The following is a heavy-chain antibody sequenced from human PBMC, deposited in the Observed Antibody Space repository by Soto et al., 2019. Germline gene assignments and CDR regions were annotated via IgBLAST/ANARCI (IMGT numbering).Heavy chain of an antibody. V-gene: IGHV4-59*01. CDR3: ARMIVVVNHQYNWFDP. D-gene: IGHD3-22*01. Sequence: SETLSLTCTVSGGSISSYYWSWIRQPPGKGLEWIGYIYYSGSTNYNPSLKSRVTISVDTSKNQFSLKLSSVTAADTAVYYCARMIVVVNHQYNWFDPWGQGTLVTVSS. J-gene: IGHJ5*02. CDR1: GGSISSYY. CDR2: IYYSGST.